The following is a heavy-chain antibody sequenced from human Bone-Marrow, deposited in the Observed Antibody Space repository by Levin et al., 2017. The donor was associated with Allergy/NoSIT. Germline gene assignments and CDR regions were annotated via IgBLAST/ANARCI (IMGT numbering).Heavy chain of an antibody. Sequence: PSETLSLTCGVSDDSISSSNWWTWVRQPPGKGLEWIGEICHSGSTNYNPSLKSRVTISVEKSKNQFSLKLSSVTAADTAVYYCARRNVLAPGEDWFDPWGQGTLVTVSS. J-gene: IGHJ5*02. CDR2: ICHSGST. CDR1: DDSISSSNW. CDR3: ARRNVLAPGEDWFDP. D-gene: IGHD7-27*01. V-gene: IGHV4-4*02.